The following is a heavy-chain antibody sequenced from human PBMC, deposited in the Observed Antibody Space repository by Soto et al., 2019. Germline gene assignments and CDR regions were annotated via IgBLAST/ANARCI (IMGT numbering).Heavy chain of an antibody. CDR1: GGSISSGGYY. CDR3: ARETGSGPYYFDY. CDR2: IYYSGST. J-gene: IGHJ4*02. Sequence: PSETLSLTCTVSGGSISSGGYYWSWIRQHPGKGLEWIGYIYYSGSTYYNPSLKSRVTISVDTSKNQFSLKLSSVTAADTAVYYCARETGSGPYYFDYWGQGTQVTVSS. D-gene: IGHD3-10*01. V-gene: IGHV4-31*03.